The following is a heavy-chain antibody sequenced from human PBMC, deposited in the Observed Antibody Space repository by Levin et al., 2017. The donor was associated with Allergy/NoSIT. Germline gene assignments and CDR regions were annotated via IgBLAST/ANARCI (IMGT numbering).Heavy chain of an antibody. CDR2: ISYDGSNK. J-gene: IGHJ1*01. D-gene: IGHD6-19*01. Sequence: GGSLRLSCAASGFTFSSYGMHWVRQAPGKGLEWVAVISYDGSNKYYADSVKGRFTISRDNSKNTLYLQMNSLRAEDTAVYYCAKELSPGIAVAGTEYFQHWGQGTLVTVSS. V-gene: IGHV3-30*18. CDR1: GFTFSSYG. CDR3: AKELSPGIAVAGTEYFQH.